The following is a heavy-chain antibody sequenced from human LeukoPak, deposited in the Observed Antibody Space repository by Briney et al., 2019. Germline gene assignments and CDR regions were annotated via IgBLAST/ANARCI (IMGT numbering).Heavy chain of an antibody. CDR2: IYYSGST. CDR3: ARSGGSSGYYYVDQPPPDAFDI. D-gene: IGHD3-22*01. J-gene: IGHJ3*02. Sequence: PSETLSLTCTVSGXSISSYYWSWIRQPPGKGLEWIGYIYYSGSTNYNPSLKSRVTMSVDTSKNQFSLKLSSVTAADTAVYYCARSGGSSGYYYVDQPPPDAFDIWGQGTMVTVSS. V-gene: IGHV4-59*01. CDR1: GXSISSYY.